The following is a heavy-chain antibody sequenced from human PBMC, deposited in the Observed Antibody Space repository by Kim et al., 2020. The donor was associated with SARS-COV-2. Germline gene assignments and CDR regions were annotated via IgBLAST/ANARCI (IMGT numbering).Heavy chain of an antibody. Sequence: ASVKVSCKASGYMFTNYGISWVRQAPGQGLEWMGWISTYHGNTNYAQNFQARITVTTDTSTSTAYMELRSLRSDDTAVYYCARDREEYSRSWYRGFDAFDIWGHGTMVTVSS. D-gene: IGHD6-13*01. V-gene: IGHV1-18*01. CDR3: ARDREEYSRSWYRGFDAFDI. J-gene: IGHJ3*02. CDR2: ISTYHGNT. CDR1: GYMFTNYG.